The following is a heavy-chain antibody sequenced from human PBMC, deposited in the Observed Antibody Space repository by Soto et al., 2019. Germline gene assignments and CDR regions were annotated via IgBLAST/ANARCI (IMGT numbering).Heavy chain of an antibody. Sequence: QVQLVQSGAEVKKPGASVKVSCKASGYTFTSYDINWVRQATGQGLEWMGWMNPNSGNTGYAQKFQGRVTMTRNTSLSTAYMELRSLRSEDTAVYYCARGCSSTSCYPIGFGDYYYGMDVWGQGTTVTVSS. CDR1: GYTFTSYD. CDR3: ARGCSSTSCYPIGFGDYYYGMDV. J-gene: IGHJ6*02. CDR2: MNPNSGNT. D-gene: IGHD2-2*01. V-gene: IGHV1-8*01.